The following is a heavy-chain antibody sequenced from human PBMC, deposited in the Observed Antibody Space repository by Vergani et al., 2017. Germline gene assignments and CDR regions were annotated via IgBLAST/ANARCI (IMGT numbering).Heavy chain of an antibody. CDR3: ARVPRWLQLRYFDY. V-gene: IGHV4-38-2*02. J-gene: IGHJ4*02. Sequence: QVQLQESGPGLVKPSETLSLTCTVSGYSISSGYYWGWLRQPPGKGLEWIGSIYHSGSTYYNPSLKSRFTISVDTSKNQFSLKLSSVTAADTAVYYCARVPRWLQLRYFDYWGQGTLVTVSS. D-gene: IGHD5-24*01. CDR2: IYHSGST. CDR1: GYSISSGYY.